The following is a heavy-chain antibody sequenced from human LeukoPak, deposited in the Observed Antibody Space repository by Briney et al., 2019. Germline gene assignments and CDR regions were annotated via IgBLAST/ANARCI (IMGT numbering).Heavy chain of an antibody. CDR2: ISWDGGST. Sequence: GGSLRLSCAASGFTFDDYTMHWVRQAPGKGLEWVSLISWDGGSTYYADSVKGRFTISRDNSKNSPYLQMNSLRTEDTALYYCAKSDSRFGELGDWGQGTLVTVSS. J-gene: IGHJ4*02. CDR3: AKSDSRFGELGD. CDR1: GFTFDDYT. V-gene: IGHV3-43*01. D-gene: IGHD3-10*01.